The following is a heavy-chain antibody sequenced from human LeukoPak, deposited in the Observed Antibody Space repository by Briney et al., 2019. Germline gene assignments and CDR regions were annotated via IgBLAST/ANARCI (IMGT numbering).Heavy chain of an antibody. J-gene: IGHJ4*02. CDR2: IEQDGSEK. Sequence: PGGSLRLSCAASGFXFSSFWMTWVRQAPGKGLEWGANIEQDGSEKYYEDSVKGRFTISRDNADNSLYLQMNSLRADDTAMYYCARDRSSSFYWGQGTLVTVSS. D-gene: IGHD6-6*01. V-gene: IGHV3-7*05. CDR3: ARDRSSSFY. CDR1: GFXFSSFW.